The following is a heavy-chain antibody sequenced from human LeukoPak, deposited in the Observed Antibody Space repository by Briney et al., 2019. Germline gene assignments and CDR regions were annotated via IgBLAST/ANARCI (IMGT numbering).Heavy chain of an antibody. V-gene: IGHV4-38-2*02. J-gene: IGHJ5*02. D-gene: IGHD3-22*01. Sequence: SETLSLTCTVSGYSISSGYYWGWIRQPPGKGLEWFGSIYHSGSTYYNPSLKSRVTISVDTSKNQFSLKLSSVTAADTAVYYCASYYYDSSGYYPGVENVGNNWFDPWGQGTLVTVSS. CDR3: ASYYYDSSGYYPGVENVGNNWFDP. CDR2: IYHSGST. CDR1: GYSISSGYY.